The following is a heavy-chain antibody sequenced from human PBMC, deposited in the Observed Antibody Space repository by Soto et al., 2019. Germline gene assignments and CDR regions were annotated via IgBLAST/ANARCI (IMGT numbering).Heavy chain of an antibody. Sequence: QVQLQESGPGLVKPSETLTLICNVSGDSMSGYYGSWVRQPAGQGLEWIGRVYSSGVANYNPSLASRVTMSIDTSKNQFSLSLRSVTAADTAVYFCARLGSGSSLVHWGQGIPVTVSS. J-gene: IGHJ4*02. D-gene: IGHD6-6*01. CDR1: GDSMSGYY. CDR3: ARLGSGSSLVH. CDR2: VYSSGVA. V-gene: IGHV4-4*07.